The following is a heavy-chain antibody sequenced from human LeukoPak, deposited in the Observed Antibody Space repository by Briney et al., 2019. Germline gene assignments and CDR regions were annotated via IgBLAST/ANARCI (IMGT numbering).Heavy chain of an antibody. D-gene: IGHD1-14*01. J-gene: IGHJ4*02. CDR3: ARAPPGIGYYFDN. CDR1: GGSISSYY. CDR2: IYYSGST. V-gene: IGHV4-59*01. Sequence: SETLSLTCTVSGGSISSYYWSWIRQPPGKGLEWIGYIYYSGSTNYNPSLKSRVTISVDTSKNQFSLKLNSVTAADTAVYYCARAPPGIGYYFDNWGQGTLVSVSS.